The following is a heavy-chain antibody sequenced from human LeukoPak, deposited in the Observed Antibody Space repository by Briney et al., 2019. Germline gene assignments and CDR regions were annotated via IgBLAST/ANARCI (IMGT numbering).Heavy chain of an antibody. D-gene: IGHD6-13*01. Sequence: PSETLSLTCAVCGGSFSGYYWSWIRQPPGKGLEWIGEINHSGSTNYNPSLKSRVTISVDTSKNQFSLKLSSVTAADTAVYYCARSRLAAAGPLCYWGQGTLVPVSS. CDR2: INHSGST. V-gene: IGHV4-34*01. CDR1: GGSFSGYY. J-gene: IGHJ4*02. CDR3: ARSRLAAAGPLCY.